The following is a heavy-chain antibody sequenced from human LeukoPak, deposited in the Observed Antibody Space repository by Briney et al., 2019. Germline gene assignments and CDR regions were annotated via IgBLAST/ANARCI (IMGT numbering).Heavy chain of an antibody. CDR2: INHSGST. J-gene: IGHJ4*02. CDR3: ARLYYYDSSGYSQH. D-gene: IGHD3-22*01. CDR1: GGSFSGYY. Sequence: PSETLSLTCAVYGGSFSGYYWSWIRQPPGKGLEWIGEINHSGSTNYNPSLKSRVTISVDTSKNQFSLKLSSVTAADTAVYYCARLYYYDSSGYSQHWGQGTLVTVSS. V-gene: IGHV4-34*01.